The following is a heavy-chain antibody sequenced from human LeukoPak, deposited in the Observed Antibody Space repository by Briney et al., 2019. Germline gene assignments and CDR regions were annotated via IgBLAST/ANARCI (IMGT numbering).Heavy chain of an antibody. CDR2: INPSGGST. CDR1: GYTFTSYY. D-gene: IGHD3-10*01. CDR3: ARDPRKGLWFGEFGGGDY. Sequence: ASVKVSCKASGYTFTSYYMHWVRQAPGQGLEWMGIINPSGGSTSYAQKFQGRVTMTRDTSTSTVYMELSSLRSEDTAVYYCARDPRKGLWFGEFGGGDYWGQGTLVTVSS. V-gene: IGHV1-46*01. J-gene: IGHJ4*02.